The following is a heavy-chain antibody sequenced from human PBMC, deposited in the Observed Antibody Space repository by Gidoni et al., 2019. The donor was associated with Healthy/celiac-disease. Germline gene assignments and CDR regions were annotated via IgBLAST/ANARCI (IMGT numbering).Heavy chain of an antibody. Sequence: EVQLLESGGGLVQPGGSLRLSCAASGSTFSSYAMSWVRQAPGKGLEWVSAISGSGGSTYYADSVKGRFTISRDNSKNTLYLQMNSLRAEDTAVYYCAKIDHCSGGSCSHFDYWGQGTLVTVSS. J-gene: IGHJ4*02. CDR3: AKIDHCSGGSCSHFDY. D-gene: IGHD2-15*01. V-gene: IGHV3-23*01. CDR1: GSTFSSYA. CDR2: ISGSGGST.